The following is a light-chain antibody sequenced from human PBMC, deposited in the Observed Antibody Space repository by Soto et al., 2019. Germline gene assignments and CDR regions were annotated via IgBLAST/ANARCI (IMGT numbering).Light chain of an antibody. CDR2: AAS. CDR3: QQSSSTLGT. CDR1: QRISTY. J-gene: IGKJ1*01. V-gene: IGKV1-39*01. Sequence: DIQMTQSPSSLSASVGDTVTITCRASQRISTYLNWYQQKPGRAPKLVISAASSLQSGVPTRFSGDGSGTDFTLTLSSLQPEDVATYFCQQSSSTLGTFGQGTRV.